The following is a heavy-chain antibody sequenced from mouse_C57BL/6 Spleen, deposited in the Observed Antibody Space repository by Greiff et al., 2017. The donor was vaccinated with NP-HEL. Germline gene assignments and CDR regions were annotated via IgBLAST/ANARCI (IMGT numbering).Heavy chain of an antibody. CDR1: GFSLSTSGMG. D-gene: IGHD1-1*01. CDR3: ARKRYYYGSSYQYFDY. Sequence: QVTLKVCGPGILQSSQTLSLTCSFSGFSLSTSGMGVSWIRQPSGKGLEWLAHIYWDDDKRYNPSLKSRLTISKDTSRNQVFLKITSVDTADTATYYCARKRYYYGSSYQYFDYWGQGTTLTVSS. V-gene: IGHV8-12*01. CDR2: IYWDDDK. J-gene: IGHJ2*01.